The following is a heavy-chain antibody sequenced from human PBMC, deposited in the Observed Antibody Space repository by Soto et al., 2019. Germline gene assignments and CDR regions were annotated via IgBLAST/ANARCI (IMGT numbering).Heavy chain of an antibody. J-gene: IGHJ6*02. V-gene: IGHV4-31*03. CDR2: IYYSGST. CDR1: GGSISSGGYY. CDR3: ARDGLRGYYYDSRGFGMDV. Sequence: QVQLQESGPGLVKPSQTLSLTCTVSGGSISSGGYYWSWIRQHPGKGLEWIGYIYYSGSTYYNPSLKSRVTISVDTSKNHFTAKQSSVTAADTDGYYCARDGLRGYYYDSRGFGMDVWGQGTTVTVSS. D-gene: IGHD3-22*01.